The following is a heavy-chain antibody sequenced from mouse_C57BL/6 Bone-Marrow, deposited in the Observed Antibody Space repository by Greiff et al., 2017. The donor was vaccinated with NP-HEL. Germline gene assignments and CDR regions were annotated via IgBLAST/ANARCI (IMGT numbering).Heavy chain of an antibody. CDR3: ARVYSTDWYFDV. CDR2: INYDGSST. V-gene: IGHV5-16*01. D-gene: IGHD2-5*01. Sequence: EVMLVESEGGLVQPGSSMKLSCTASGFTFSDYYMAWVRQVPEKGLEWVANINYDGSSTYYLDSLKSRFIISRDNAKNILYLQMSSLKSEDTATYYCARVYSTDWYFDVWGTGTTVTVSS. CDR1: GFTFSDYY. J-gene: IGHJ1*03.